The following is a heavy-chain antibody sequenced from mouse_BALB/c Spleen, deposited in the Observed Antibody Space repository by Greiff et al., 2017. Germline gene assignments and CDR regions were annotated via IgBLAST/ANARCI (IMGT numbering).Heavy chain of an antibody. V-gene: IGHV5-9-4*01. CDR1: GFTFSSYA. J-gene: IGHJ4*01. D-gene: IGHD1-1*01. CDR3: ARDQDYGSSYAMDY. CDR2: ISSGGSYT. Sequence: EVMLVESGGGLVKPGGSLKLSCAASGFTFSSYAMSWVRQSPEKRLEWVAEISSGGSYTYYPDTVTGRFTISRDNAKNTLYLEMSSLRSEDTAMYYCARDQDYGSSYAMDYWGQGTSVTVSS.